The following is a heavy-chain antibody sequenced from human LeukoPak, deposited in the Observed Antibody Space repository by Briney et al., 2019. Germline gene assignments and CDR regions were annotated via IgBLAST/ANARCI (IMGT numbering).Heavy chain of an antibody. V-gene: IGHV1-2*06. D-gene: IGHD6-19*01. CDR2: INPNSGGT. CDR3: ARKVVQWLPTGNFDY. Sequence: ASVKVSCKASGYTFTGYYMHWVRQAPGQGLEWMGRINPNSGGTNYAQKFQGRVTMTRDTSISTAYMELSRLRSDDTAVYYCARKVVQWLPTGNFDYWGQGTLVTVSS. J-gene: IGHJ4*02. CDR1: GYTFTGYY.